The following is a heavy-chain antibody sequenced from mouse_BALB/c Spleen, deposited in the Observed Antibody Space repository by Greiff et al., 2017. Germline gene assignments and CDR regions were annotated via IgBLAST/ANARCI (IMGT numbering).Heavy chain of an antibody. CDR1: GFTFSSYT. V-gene: IGHV5-12-2*01. Sequence: EVKLMESGGGLVQPGGSLKLSCAASGFTFSSYTMSWVRQTPEKRLEWVAYISNGGGSTYYPDTVKGRFTISRDNAKNTLYLQMSSLKSEDTAMYYCARVPHAMDYWGQGTSVTVSS. CDR2: ISNGGGST. J-gene: IGHJ4*01. D-gene: IGHD5-1*01. CDR3: ARVPHAMDY.